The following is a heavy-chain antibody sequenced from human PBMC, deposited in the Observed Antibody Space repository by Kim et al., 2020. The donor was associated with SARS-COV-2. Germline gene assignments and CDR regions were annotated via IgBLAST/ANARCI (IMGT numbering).Heavy chain of an antibody. Sequence: GGSLRLSCAASGFTFSSYGMHWVRQAPGKGLEWVAVISYDGSNKYYADSVKGRFTISRDNSKNTLYLQMNSLRAEDTAVYYCAREPTDIVVVPAAIIGIDYWGQGTLVTVSS. CDR3: AREPTDIVVVPAAIIGIDY. J-gene: IGHJ4*02. CDR1: GFTFSSYG. D-gene: IGHD2-2*02. CDR2: ISYDGSNK. V-gene: IGHV3-33*05.